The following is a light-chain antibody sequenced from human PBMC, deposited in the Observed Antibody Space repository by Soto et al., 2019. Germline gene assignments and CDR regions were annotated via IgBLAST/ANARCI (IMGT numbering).Light chain of an antibody. V-gene: IGLV2-14*01. CDR1: SSDVGGYNY. CDR3: SSYTRGSTWV. CDR2: EVS. J-gene: IGLJ3*02. Sequence: QSALTQPASVSGSPGQSITISCTGTSSDVGGYNYVSWYQQHPGKAPKLMIYEVSHRPSGVSNRFSGSKSGNKASLTISGLQAEDEADYYCSSYTRGSTWVFGGGTKVPVL.